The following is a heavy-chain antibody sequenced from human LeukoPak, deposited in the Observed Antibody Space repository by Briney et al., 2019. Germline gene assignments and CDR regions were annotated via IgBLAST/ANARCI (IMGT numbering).Heavy chain of an antibody. V-gene: IGHV4-34*01. CDR1: GGSFSGYY. Sequence: SETLSLTCAVYGGSFSGYYGSWIRHPPGKGLEWIGEINHSGSTNYNPSLKSRVTISVDTSKNQFSLKLSSVTAADTAVYYCARVPARIAAAGKGWFDPWGQGTLVTVSS. CDR3: ARVPARIAAAGKGWFDP. D-gene: IGHD6-13*01. CDR2: INHSGST. J-gene: IGHJ5*02.